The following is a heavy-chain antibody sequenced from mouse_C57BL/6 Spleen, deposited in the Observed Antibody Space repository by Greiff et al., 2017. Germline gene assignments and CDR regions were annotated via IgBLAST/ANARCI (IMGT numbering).Heavy chain of an antibody. Sequence: VHLVESGPELVKPGASVKISCKASGYAFSSSWMNWVKQRPGKGLEWIGRLYPGDGDTNYNGKFKGKATLTADKSSSTAYMQLSSLTSEDSAVYFCARFQFITTVVATETYAMDYWGQGTSVTVSS. D-gene: IGHD1-1*01. CDR3: ARFQFITTVVATETYAMDY. J-gene: IGHJ4*01. CDR1: GYAFSSSW. V-gene: IGHV1-82*01. CDR2: LYPGDGDT.